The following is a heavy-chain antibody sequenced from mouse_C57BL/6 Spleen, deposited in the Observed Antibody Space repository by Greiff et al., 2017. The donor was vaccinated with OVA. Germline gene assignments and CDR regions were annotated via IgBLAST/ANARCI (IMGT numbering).Heavy chain of an antibody. V-gene: IGHV1-26*01. Sequence: VQLQQSGPELVKPGASVKISCKASGYTFTDYYMNWVKQSHGKSLEWIGDINPNNGGTSYNQKFKGKATLTVDKSSSTAYMELRSLTSEDSAVYYCARDYYSWNFDVWGTGTTVTVSS. CDR2: INPNNGGT. D-gene: IGHD2-12*01. CDR3: ARDYYSWNFDV. CDR1: GYTFTDYY. J-gene: IGHJ1*03.